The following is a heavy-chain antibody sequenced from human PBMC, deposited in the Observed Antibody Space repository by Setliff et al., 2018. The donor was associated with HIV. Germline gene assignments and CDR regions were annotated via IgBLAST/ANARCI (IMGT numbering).Heavy chain of an antibody. V-gene: IGHV4-34*01. Sequence: PSETLSLTCAVYGGSLSGYYWSWIRQAPGKGLEWIGEINHSGSTNYNPSLKSRVTISVDTSKSQFSLRLNSVTATDTALYYCARGRFHRLHRPYSGSGSLGIQYFDYWGQGTLVTVSS. CDR3: ARGRFHRLHRPYSGSGSLGIQYFDY. CDR2: INHSGST. D-gene: IGHD3-10*01. J-gene: IGHJ4*02. CDR1: GGSLSGYY.